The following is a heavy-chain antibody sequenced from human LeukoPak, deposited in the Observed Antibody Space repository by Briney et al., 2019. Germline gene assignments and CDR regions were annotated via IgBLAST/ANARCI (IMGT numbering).Heavy chain of an antibody. D-gene: IGHD3-3*01. J-gene: IGHJ4*02. V-gene: IGHV1-18*01. CDR3: ARVPRGGTIFGVVIMDY. Sequence: ASVKVSCKASGYIFTSYGISWVRQAPGQGLEWMGWISAYNGNTNYAQKLQGRVTVTTDTSTSTVYMELRSLRSDDTAVYYCARVPRGGTIFGVVIMDYWGQGTLVTVSS. CDR1: GYIFTSYG. CDR2: ISAYNGNT.